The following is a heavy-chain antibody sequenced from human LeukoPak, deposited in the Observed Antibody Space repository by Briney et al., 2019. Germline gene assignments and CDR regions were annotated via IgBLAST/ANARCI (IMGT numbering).Heavy chain of an antibody. CDR1: GFSFRRYG. V-gene: IGHV3-33*01. Sequence: PWESLRLSCAASGFSFRRYGMHWVRQAPGKGLEWVAVIWSDGSNKDYADSVKGRFTISRDESKNTLYLQMNSLRAEDTALYYCARDLSSWSPGYWGQGTLVTVSS. CDR2: IWSDGSNK. J-gene: IGHJ4*02. D-gene: IGHD6-13*01. CDR3: ARDLSSWSPGY.